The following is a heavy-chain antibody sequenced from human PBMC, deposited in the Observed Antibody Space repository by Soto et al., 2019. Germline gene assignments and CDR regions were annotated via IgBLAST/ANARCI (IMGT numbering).Heavy chain of an antibody. D-gene: IGHD4-4*01. J-gene: IGHJ5*02. CDR1: GFTFSDSW. CDR2: IKPDESEK. CDR3: VRGGSNYAS. Sequence: GGSLRLSCTASGFTFSDSWMTWVRQAPGKGLEWVARIKPDESEKKYADSVKGRFSISRDNAKDSMYLQMDSLRGEDTAVYYCVRGGSNYASWGQGTLVTVSS. V-gene: IGHV3-7*01.